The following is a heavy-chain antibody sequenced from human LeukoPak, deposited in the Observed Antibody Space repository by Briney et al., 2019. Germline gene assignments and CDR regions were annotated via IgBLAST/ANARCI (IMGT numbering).Heavy chain of an antibody. D-gene: IGHD6-13*01. J-gene: IGHJ6*03. CDR2: IYHSGST. V-gene: IGHV4-38-2*02. CDR1: GYSISSGYY. Sequence: PSETLSLTCTVSGYSISSGYYWGWIRQPPGKGLEWIGSIYHSGSTYYNPSLKSRVTISVDTSKNQFSLELSSVTAADTAVYYCAIIAAADPYYYYYMDVWGKGTTVTVSS. CDR3: AIIAAADPYYYYYMDV.